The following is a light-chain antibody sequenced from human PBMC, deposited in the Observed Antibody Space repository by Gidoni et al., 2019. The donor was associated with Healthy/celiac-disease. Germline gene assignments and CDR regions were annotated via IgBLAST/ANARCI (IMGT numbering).Light chain of an antibody. CDR3: QSYDSSLSGVV. CDR2: GNS. J-gene: IGLJ2*01. CDR1: SSNIGAGYD. Sequence: QSVLTQPPSVPEAPGPRVTISCTGSSSNIGAGYDVHWYQQLPGTAPKLLIYGNSNRPSGVPDRFSGSKSGPSASLAITGLQAEDEADYYCQSYDSSLSGVVFGGGTQLTVL. V-gene: IGLV1-40*01.